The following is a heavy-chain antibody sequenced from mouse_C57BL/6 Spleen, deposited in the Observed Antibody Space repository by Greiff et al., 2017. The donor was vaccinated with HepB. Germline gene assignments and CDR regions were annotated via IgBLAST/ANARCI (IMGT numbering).Heavy chain of an antibody. D-gene: IGHD1-1*01. CDR2: INYDGSST. V-gene: IGHV5-16*01. CDR1: GFTFSDYY. CDR3: ARDYYGSRGGFDY. J-gene: IGHJ2*01. Sequence: VQLKESEGGLVQPGSSMKLSCTASGFTFSDYYMAWVRQVPEKGLEWVANINYDGSSTYYLDSLKSRFIISRDNAKNILYLQMSSLKSEDTATYYCARDYYGSRGGFDYWGQGTTLTVSS.